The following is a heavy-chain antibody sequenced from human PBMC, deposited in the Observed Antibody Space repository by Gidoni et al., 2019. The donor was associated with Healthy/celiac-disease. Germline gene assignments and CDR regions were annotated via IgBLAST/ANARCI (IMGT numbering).Heavy chain of an antibody. J-gene: IGHJ4*02. CDR1: GFPFSTYS. D-gene: IGHD4-17*01. CDR3: ARDLYGDYSIDS. V-gene: IGHV3-21*01. CDR2: ITSSSYI. Sequence: EVQLVESGGGLVKPGGSLRLSCAPSGFPFSTYSMNWVRQAPGKGLEWVSSITSSSYIYYADSVKGRFTISRDNAKNSLYLQMNSLRAEDTAVYYCARDLYGDYSIDSWGQGTLVTVSS.